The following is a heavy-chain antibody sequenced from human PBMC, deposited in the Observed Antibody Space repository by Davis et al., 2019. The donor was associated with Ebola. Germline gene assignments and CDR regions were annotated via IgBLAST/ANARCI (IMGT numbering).Heavy chain of an antibody. CDR2: MNPNSGNT. J-gene: IGHJ4*02. CDR1: GGTFTSYD. V-gene: IGHV1-8*01. D-gene: IGHD3-10*01. Sequence: ASVKVSCKASGGTFTSYDINWVRQATGQGLEWIGWMNPNSGNTGYAQKFQGRVTMTRNTSISTAYMEVSSLRSEDTAVYYCARAPTWSQINYYCFDYWGQGTLVTVSS. CDR3: ARAPTWSQINYYCFDY.